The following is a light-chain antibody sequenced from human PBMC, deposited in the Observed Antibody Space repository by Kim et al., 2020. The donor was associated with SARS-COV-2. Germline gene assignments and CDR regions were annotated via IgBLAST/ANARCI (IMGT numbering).Light chain of an antibody. V-gene: IGLV2-14*01. CDR1: SSDVGGYNY. CDR2: DVS. CDR3: SSYTSSRTPLYV. J-gene: IGLJ1*01. Sequence: QSALTQPASVSGSPGQSITISCTGTSSDVGGYNYVSWYQQHPGKAPKLMIYDVSKRPSGVSNRFSGSKSGNTASLTISGLQAEDEADYYCSSYTSSRTPLYVFGTGTKVTVL.